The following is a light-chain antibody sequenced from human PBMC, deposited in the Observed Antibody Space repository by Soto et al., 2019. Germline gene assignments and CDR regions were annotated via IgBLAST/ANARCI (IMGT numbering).Light chain of an antibody. CDR2: KVS. Sequence: LTQPASVSGSPGQSITISCTGTSSDIGGYHLVSWYQHQSGKAPKLIIYKVSQWPSGVSDRFSASKSGNTASLTISGLQAEDEADYYCCSYAGSNWGYVFGTGTKVTVL. J-gene: IGLJ1*01. CDR3: CSYAGSNWGYV. CDR1: SSDIGGYHL. V-gene: IGLV2-23*02.